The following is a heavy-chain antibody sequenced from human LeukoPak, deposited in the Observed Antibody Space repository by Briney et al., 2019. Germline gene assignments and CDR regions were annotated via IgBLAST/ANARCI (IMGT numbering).Heavy chain of an antibody. CDR1: SGSISSYY. CDR3: AREGYYGSGSYYDY. CDR2: IYYSGST. D-gene: IGHD3-10*01. J-gene: IGHJ4*02. Sequence: SETLSLTCTVSSGSISSYYWSWIRQPPGKGLEWSGYIYYSGSTNYNPSLNSRVTISVDTSKNQFSLKLSSVTAADTAVYYCAREGYYGSGSYYDYWGQGTLVTVSS. V-gene: IGHV4-59*01.